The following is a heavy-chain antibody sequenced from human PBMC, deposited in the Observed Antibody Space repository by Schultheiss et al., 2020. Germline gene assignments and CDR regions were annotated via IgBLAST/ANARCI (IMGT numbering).Heavy chain of an antibody. J-gene: IGHJ4*02. D-gene: IGHD3-10*01. CDR1: GFTFSNYV. Sequence: GESLKISCAASGFTFSNYVFHWVRQAPGKGLEWVAVSSYDGSNKYYADSVEGRFTISRDNSKNTVYLQMNNLRPEDTAVYYCARDVTIYGVQGVLGYWGQGTLVTVSS. CDR2: SSYDGSNK. CDR3: ARDVTIYGVQGVLGY. V-gene: IGHV3-30-3*01.